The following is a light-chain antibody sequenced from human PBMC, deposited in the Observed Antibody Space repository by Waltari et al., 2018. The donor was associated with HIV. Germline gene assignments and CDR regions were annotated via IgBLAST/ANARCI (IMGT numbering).Light chain of an antibody. CDR3: QQYYGIPLT. CDR2: AAS. CDR1: QGISNS. J-gene: IGKJ4*01. V-gene: IGKV1-NL1*01. Sequence: DIQMTQSPSSLSASVGDRVTISCRARQGISNSLAWYQRKPGVAPKLLIYAASKLEDGVPSRFSGSGSGADYTLTVSSLQPEDFATYYCQQYYGIPLTFGGGTKVEIK.